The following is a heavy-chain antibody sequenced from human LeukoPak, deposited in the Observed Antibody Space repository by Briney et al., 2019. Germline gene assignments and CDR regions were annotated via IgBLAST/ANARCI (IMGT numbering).Heavy chain of an antibody. Sequence: SETLSLTFTVSGASIRSHYWNWIRQTAGEELEWIGRIYNNRSPDYNPSLKSRVTISVDTSKNQLSLKMTSVTVADTALYYCVRESVFGSRYYFDYWGHGILVTVSS. CDR2: IYNNRSP. CDR3: VRESVFGSRYYFDY. V-gene: IGHV4-4*07. J-gene: IGHJ4*01. CDR1: GASIRSHY. D-gene: IGHD3-3*01.